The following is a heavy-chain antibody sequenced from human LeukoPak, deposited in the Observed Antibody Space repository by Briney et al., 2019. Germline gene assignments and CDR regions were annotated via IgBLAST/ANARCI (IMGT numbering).Heavy chain of an antibody. CDR2: IYYSGST. V-gene: IGHV4-30-4*08. J-gene: IGHJ3*02. CDR1: GGSISSCDYY. D-gene: IGHD6-6*01. Sequence: SEPLSLTCTVSGGSISSCDYYWSWIRQPPGKGLEWIGYIYYSGSTYYNPSLKSRVTISVDTSKNQFSLRLSSVTAADTAVYYCARQRMAARQEAFDIWGQGTMVTVSS. CDR3: ARQRMAARQEAFDI.